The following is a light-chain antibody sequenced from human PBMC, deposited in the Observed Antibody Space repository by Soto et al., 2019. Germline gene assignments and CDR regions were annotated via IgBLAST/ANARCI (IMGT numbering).Light chain of an antibody. CDR1: SSDVGGFNY. J-gene: IGLJ1*01. CDR2: EVS. CDR3: GSYTTSPNPLYV. V-gene: IGLV2-14*01. Sequence: QSVLTQPASVSGSPGQSITISCTGTSSDVGGFNYVSWYRQDPGKAPKLVIYEVSNRPSGVSDRFSGSKSGNTASLTISGLQAEDEADYYCGSYTTSPNPLYVFGAGTQLTVL.